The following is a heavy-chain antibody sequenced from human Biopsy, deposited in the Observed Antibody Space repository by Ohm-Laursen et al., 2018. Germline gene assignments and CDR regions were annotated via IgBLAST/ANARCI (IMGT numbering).Heavy chain of an antibody. Sequence: GTLSLTCTVSGGSIGGRGDYWSWIRQPPGKGLEWIGYISDTGTTNYNPSLRGRVAMSVDTSKNQFSLQLTSVTAADTAVYYCARDKITYCTSTSCDYFGMDVWGQGTTVTVSS. D-gene: IGHD2-2*01. CDR1: GGSIGGRGDY. CDR3: ARDKITYCTSTSCDYFGMDV. J-gene: IGHJ6*02. CDR2: ISDTGTT. V-gene: IGHV4-61*08.